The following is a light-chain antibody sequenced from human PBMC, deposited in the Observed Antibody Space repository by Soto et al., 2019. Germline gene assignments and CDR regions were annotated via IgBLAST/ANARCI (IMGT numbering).Light chain of an antibody. J-gene: IGKJ5*01. V-gene: IGKV1-27*01. Sequence: DIQMTQSPSSLSASVGDRVTITCRASQDISVYLAWYQQKPGKVPKLLIYSASTLQSGVPSRFSGSGSVTDFTLTISSMQPEDVVTYYCQKFNTAPLTFGQGTRLEIK. CDR2: SAS. CDR3: QKFNTAPLT. CDR1: QDISVY.